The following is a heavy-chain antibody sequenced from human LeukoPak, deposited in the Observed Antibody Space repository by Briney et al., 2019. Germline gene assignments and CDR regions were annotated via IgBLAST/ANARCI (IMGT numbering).Heavy chain of an antibody. CDR2: TNSGGTST. CDR1: GFPFSDFS. J-gene: IGHJ4*02. V-gene: IGHV3-23*01. D-gene: IGHD1-7*01. Sequence: HPGGSLRLSCATSGFPFSDFSMSWVRQAPGKGLEWISTTNSGGTSTYYAESVKGRFTISRDNSKNTLYLQMNSLRAEDTAVYYCAKAMELGIWGQGTLSPSPQ. CDR3: AKAMELGI.